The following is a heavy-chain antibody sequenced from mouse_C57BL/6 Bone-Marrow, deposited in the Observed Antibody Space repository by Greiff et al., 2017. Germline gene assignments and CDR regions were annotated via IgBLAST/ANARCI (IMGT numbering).Heavy chain of an antibody. CDR1: GYTFTDYE. V-gene: IGHV1-15*01. CDR3: TRRGLPYFDY. J-gene: IGHJ2*01. Sequence: VQRVESGAELVRPGASVTLSCKASGYTFTDYEMHWVKQTPVHGLEWIGAIDPETGGTAYNQKFKGKAILTADKSSSTAYMELRSLTSEDSAVYYCTRRGLPYFDYWGQGTTRTVSS. D-gene: IGHD5-5*01. CDR2: IDPETGGT.